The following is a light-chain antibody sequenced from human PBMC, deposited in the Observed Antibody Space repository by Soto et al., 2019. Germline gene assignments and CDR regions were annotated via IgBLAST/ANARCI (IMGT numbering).Light chain of an antibody. J-gene: IGLJ2*01. CDR2: DTS. V-gene: IGLV7-46*01. CDR3: LLSYSGARMV. CDR1: TGAVTSGHY. Sequence: AVVTQEPSLTVSPGGTVTLTCGSSTGAVTSGHYPYWFQQKPGQAPRTLIYDTSNKHSWTPARFSGSLLGGKAALTLSGAQPEDEAEYYCLLSYSGARMVFGGGTKVTVL.